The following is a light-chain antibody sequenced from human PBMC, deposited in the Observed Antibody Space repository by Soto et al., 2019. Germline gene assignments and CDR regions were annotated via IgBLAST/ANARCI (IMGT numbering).Light chain of an antibody. J-gene: IGKJ3*01. Sequence: EIVLTQSPGTLSLSPGERATLSCRASQSVSSSYLAWYQQKPGQAPRLLIYGASSRATGIPDRFSGSGSGTDFTLTISRLEPEDFAVYYCQQYYDWPPFTFGPGTKVDIK. CDR3: QQYYDWPPFT. CDR1: QSVSSSY. V-gene: IGKV3-20*01. CDR2: GAS.